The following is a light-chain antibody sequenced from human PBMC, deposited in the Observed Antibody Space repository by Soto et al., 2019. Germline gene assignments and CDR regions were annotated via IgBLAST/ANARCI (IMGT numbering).Light chain of an antibody. CDR2: GAS. J-gene: IGKJ3*01. V-gene: IGKV3-20*01. Sequence: EIVLTQSPGTLSLSPGERATLSCRAGQSVSSNFLAWYPQKPGQAPRLLIYGASSRATGIPDRFSGSGSGTDFTLTISRLEPEDFAVYYCHQYGTSTQAFGPGTKVDIK. CDR1: QSVSSNF. CDR3: HQYGTSTQA.